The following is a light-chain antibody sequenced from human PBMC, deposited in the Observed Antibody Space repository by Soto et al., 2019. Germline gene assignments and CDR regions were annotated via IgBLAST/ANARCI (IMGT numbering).Light chain of an antibody. CDR2: HAS. CDR3: QHRSNWPQT. J-gene: IGKJ1*01. V-gene: IGKV3-11*01. Sequence: EIVLTQSPATLSLSPGESATLSCRASQSVSDSLAWFQHKPGQAPRLLIFHASSRAAGTPARFSGSGSGTDFSLTISSLEPEDFAVYYCQHRSNWPQTFGQGTRVEFK. CDR1: QSVSDS.